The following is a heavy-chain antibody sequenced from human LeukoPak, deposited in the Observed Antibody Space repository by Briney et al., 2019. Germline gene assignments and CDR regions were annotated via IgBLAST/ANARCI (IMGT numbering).Heavy chain of an antibody. Sequence: GGFLRLSCAASGFIFSSYGMHWVRQAPGKGLEWVAFIRSDGSTKFYADSVKGRFTISRDNSKNTLYLQINSLRGEDTAVYYCAKDEVTSTSQQQLAWYFDYWGQGTLVTVSS. D-gene: IGHD6-13*01. CDR3: AKDEVTSTSQQQLAWYFDY. V-gene: IGHV3-30*02. CDR2: IRSDGSTK. CDR1: GFIFSSYG. J-gene: IGHJ4*02.